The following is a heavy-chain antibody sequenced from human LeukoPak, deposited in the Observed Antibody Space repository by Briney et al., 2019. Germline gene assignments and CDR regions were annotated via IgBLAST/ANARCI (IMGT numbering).Heavy chain of an antibody. J-gene: IGHJ4*02. D-gene: IGHD2-2*01. CDR1: GFTFSSYV. Sequence: PGGSLRLSCAASGFTFSSYVMHWVRQAPGNGLVWVSRINSDGNSTRYADSVKGRFTISRDNAKNTLYLQMNSLRAEDTAVYYCARGGRSSCYGWGQGTLVTVSS. CDR2: INSDGNST. CDR3: ARGGRSSCYG. V-gene: IGHV3-74*01.